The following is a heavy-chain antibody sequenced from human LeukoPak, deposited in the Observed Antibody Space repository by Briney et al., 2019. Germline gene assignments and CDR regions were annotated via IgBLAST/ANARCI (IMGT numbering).Heavy chain of an antibody. CDR3: ARDEYYYDSSGYYHRNY. J-gene: IGHJ4*02. CDR2: IYYSGST. Sequence: SETLSLTCTVSGGSISSSSYYWGWIRPPPGKGLEWIGSIYYSGSTYYNPSLKSRVTISVDTSKNQFSLKLSSVTAADTAVYYCARDEYYYDSSGYYHRNYWGQGTLVTVSS. CDR1: GGSISSSSYY. V-gene: IGHV4-39*07. D-gene: IGHD3-22*01.